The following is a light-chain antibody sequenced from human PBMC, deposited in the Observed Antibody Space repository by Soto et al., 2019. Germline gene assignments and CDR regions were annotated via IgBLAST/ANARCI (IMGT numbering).Light chain of an antibody. CDR2: GAS. CDR3: QQYKLWWT. J-gene: IGKJ1*01. CDR1: QSVDSD. V-gene: IGKV3-15*01. Sequence: EIVMTQSPATLSISPGERATLSCRASQSVDSDLAWYQQKFGQAPRLLIYGASIRAIGIPARFSGSGSGAEFTLTISSLQSEDFAVYYCQQYKLWWTFGQGTRVEIK.